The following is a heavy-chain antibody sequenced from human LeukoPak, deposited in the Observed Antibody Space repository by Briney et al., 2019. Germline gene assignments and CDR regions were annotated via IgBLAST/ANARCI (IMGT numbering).Heavy chain of an antibody. J-gene: IGHJ4*02. Sequence: PGGSLRLSCAASEFDFSFYWMTWVRQAPGKGLEWVSAINGGGGNTYYADSVKGRFTISRDNSKNMVYLQMNSLRADDTAVYCCAKSVVVITFRFDDWGQGALVTVSS. CDR1: EFDFSFYW. CDR2: INGGGGNT. D-gene: IGHD2-15*01. CDR3: AKSVVVITFRFDD. V-gene: IGHV3-23*01.